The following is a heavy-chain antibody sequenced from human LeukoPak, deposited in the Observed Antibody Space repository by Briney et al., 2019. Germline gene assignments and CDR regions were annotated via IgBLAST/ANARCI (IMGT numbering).Heavy chain of an antibody. CDR3: ARDGLVGRAFMDY. Sequence: PGGSLRLSCAASGFTFRSYGMHWVRQAPGKGLEWVAVIWYDGSNKYYADSVKGRFTISRDNSKNTLYLQMNSLRAEDTAVYYCARDGLVGRAFMDYWGQGTLVTVSS. D-gene: IGHD6-13*01. CDR1: GFTFRSYG. J-gene: IGHJ4*02. V-gene: IGHV3-33*01. CDR2: IWYDGSNK.